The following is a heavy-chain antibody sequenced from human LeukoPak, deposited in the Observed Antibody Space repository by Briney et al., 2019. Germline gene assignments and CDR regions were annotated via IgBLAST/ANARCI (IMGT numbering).Heavy chain of an antibody. CDR3: AKDPMVLRYFDWFRSDAFDI. CDR2: ITGNGRDT. Sequence: GGSLRLSCAASGFTFSSYAINWVRQAPGKRLEWVSPITGNGRDTYYADSVKGRFTISRDNSKNTLYLQMYSLRAEDTAVYYCAKDPMVLRYFDWFRSDAFDIWGQGTMVTVSS. CDR1: GFTFSSYA. D-gene: IGHD3-9*01. V-gene: IGHV3-23*01. J-gene: IGHJ3*02.